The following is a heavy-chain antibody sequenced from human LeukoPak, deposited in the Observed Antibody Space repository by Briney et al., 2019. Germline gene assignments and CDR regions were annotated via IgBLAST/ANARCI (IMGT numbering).Heavy chain of an antibody. Sequence: SETLSLTCTVSGDSISSSTYNWGWVRQPPGKGLEYIASIYYSGSTYYNPSLKSRVSISVDTSKNQFSLKLSSVTAADTAVYYCARHGYSSAVYVAHWGQGTLVTVSS. CDR2: IYYSGST. J-gene: IGHJ5*02. CDR3: ARHGYSSAVYVAH. CDR1: GDSISSSTYN. V-gene: IGHV4-39*01. D-gene: IGHD6-25*01.